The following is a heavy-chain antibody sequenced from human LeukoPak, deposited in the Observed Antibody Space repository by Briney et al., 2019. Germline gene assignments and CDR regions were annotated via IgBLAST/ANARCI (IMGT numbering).Heavy chain of an antibody. CDR1: GVSISSYY. J-gene: IGHJ3*01. CDR2: IYYSGTT. V-gene: IGHV4-59*01. CDR3: ARNYFDSSACPPALDV. D-gene: IGHD3-22*01. Sequence: SETLSLTCTVSGVSISSYYWSWSRQPPGKGLEGIGYIYYSGTTNYNPSLKSRVTISVDTSKNQFSLKLSSVTAADTAVYYCARNYFDSSACPPALDVWGQGTTVTVSS.